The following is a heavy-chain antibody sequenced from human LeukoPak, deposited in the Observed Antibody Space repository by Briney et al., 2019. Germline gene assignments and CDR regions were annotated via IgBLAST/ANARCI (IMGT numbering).Heavy chain of an antibody. Sequence: ASVKVSCKASGYTFTSYGISWVRQAPGQGLEWMGWISAYNGNTNYAQKLQGRVTMTTDTSTSTAYMELRSLRSDDTAVYYCATFPLYYYGSGSGAWYFDLWGRGTLVTVSS. CDR1: GYTFTSYG. V-gene: IGHV1-18*01. CDR2: ISAYNGNT. J-gene: IGHJ2*01. CDR3: ATFPLYYYGSGSGAWYFDL. D-gene: IGHD3-10*01.